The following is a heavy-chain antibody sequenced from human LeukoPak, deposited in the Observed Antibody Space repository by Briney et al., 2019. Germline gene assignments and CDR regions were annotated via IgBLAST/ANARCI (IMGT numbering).Heavy chain of an antibody. V-gene: IGHV3-30*04. D-gene: IGHD1-20*01. Sequence: PGGSLRLSCAASGFTFSNYAMLCVREAPGKGLEWGAVISYDGSNKYYADSVKGRFTISRDNSKNTLYLQMNSLRAEDTAVYYCAKGAPGITGTFDYWGQGTLVTVSS. CDR3: AKGAPGITGTFDY. CDR1: GFTFSNYA. J-gene: IGHJ4*02. CDR2: ISYDGSNK.